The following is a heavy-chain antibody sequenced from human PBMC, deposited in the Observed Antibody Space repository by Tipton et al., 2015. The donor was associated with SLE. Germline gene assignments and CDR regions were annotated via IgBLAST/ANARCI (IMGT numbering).Heavy chain of an antibody. CDR2: IYYSGST. Sequence: LRLSCTVSGGSISSHYWSWIRQPPGKGLEWIGSIYYSGSTYYNPSLKSRVTISVDTSKNQFSLKLSSVTAADTAVYYCARHYGDYDFLDYWGQGTLVTVSS. V-gene: IGHV4-59*08. CDR3: ARHYGDYDFLDY. CDR1: GGSISSHY. J-gene: IGHJ4*02. D-gene: IGHD3-3*01.